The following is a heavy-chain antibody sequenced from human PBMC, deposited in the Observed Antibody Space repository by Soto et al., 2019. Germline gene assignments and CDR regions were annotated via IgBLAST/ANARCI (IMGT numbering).Heavy chain of an antibody. CDR1: GGSISSYY. D-gene: IGHD6-19*01. V-gene: IGHV4-59*13. J-gene: IGHJ3*02. CDR2: IYYSGST. Sequence: QVQLQESGPGLVKPSETLSLTCTVSGGSISSYYWNWIRQPPGKGLEWIGYIYYSGSTNYNPSLKSRVTISVDTSKNQFSLKLSSVTAADTAVYYCARDGRLVLAFDIWGQGTMVTVSS. CDR3: ARDGRLVLAFDI.